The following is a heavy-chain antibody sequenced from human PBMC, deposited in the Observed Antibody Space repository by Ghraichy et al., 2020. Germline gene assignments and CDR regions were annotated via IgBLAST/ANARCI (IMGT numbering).Heavy chain of an antibody. D-gene: IGHD2-21*02. CDR1: GGSISSGGYS. CDR2: IYHSGST. J-gene: IGHJ4*02. CDR3: ARGDPRTMYYFDY. V-gene: IGHV4-30-2*01. Sequence: LSLTCAVSGGSISSGGYSWSWIRQPPGKGLEWIGYIYHSGSTYYNPSLKSRVTISVDRSKNQFSLKLSSVTAADTAVYYCARGDPRTMYYFDYWGQGTLVTVSS.